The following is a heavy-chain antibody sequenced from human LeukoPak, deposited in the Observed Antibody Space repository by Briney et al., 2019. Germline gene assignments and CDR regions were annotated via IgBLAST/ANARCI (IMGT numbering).Heavy chain of an antibody. CDR2: INQDGSEK. CDR1: GFTFSNYW. J-gene: IGHJ4*02. CDR3: TSRGYFEYSSSSVRTNSDY. Sequence: GGSLRLSCTASGFTFSNYWMNWVRQAPGKGLEWMAYINQDGSEKYYVDSVKGRFTISRDNAKNSLYLQMNSLKTEDTAVYYCTSRGYFEYSSSSVRTNSDYWGQGTLVTVSS. V-gene: IGHV3-7*03. D-gene: IGHD6-6*01.